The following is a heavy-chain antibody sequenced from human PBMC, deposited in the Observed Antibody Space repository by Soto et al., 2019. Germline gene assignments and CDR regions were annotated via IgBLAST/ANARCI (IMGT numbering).Heavy chain of an antibody. V-gene: IGHV3-74*01. CDR3: ARDSYYGMDV. CDR1: GFTFCSCW. J-gene: IGHJ6*02. CDR2: INSDGSST. Sequence: GGSLRLSCAASGFTFCSCWIHWVRQAPGKGLVRVSRINSDGSSTSYADSVKGRFTISRDNAKNTLYLQMNSLRAEDTAVYYCARDSYYGMDVWGQGTTVTVSS.